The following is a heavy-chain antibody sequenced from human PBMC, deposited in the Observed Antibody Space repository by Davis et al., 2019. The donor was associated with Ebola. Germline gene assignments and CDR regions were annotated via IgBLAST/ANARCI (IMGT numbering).Heavy chain of an antibody. J-gene: IGHJ5*02. CDR3: ASLYSSTWYGFEP. CDR1: GYTFSSDF. Sequence: AASVKVSCKASGYTFSSDFVNWVRQAPGQGLEWMGSMDAKTGSPTYAQDFRGRFIFSLDTSVNTAYLQIDNLKTDDSAMYYCASLYSSTWYGFEPWGQGTLVTVSS. V-gene: IGHV7-4-1*01. CDR2: MDAKTGSP. D-gene: IGHD5-12*01.